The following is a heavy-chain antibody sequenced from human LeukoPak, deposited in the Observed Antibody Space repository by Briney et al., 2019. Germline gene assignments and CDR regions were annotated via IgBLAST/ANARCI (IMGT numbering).Heavy chain of an antibody. CDR1: GFTFSSYW. CDR3: AKEREARDGLHSFVDY. CDR2: ISGSGGST. J-gene: IGHJ4*02. D-gene: IGHD5-24*01. V-gene: IGHV3-23*01. Sequence: PEGSLRLSCAASGFTFSSYWMSWVRQAPGKGLEWVSAISGSGGSTYYADSVKGRFTISRDNSKNTLYLQMNSLRAEDTAVYYCAKEREARDGLHSFVDYWGQGTLVTVSS.